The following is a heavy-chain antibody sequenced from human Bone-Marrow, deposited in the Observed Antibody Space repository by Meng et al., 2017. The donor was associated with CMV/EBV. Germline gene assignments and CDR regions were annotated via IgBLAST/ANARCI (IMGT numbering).Heavy chain of an antibody. D-gene: IGHD3-10*01. CDR2: IIPILGIA. V-gene: IGHV1-69*10. Sequence: SVKVSCKASGGTLSSYAISWVRQAPGQGLEWMGGIIPILGIANYAQKFQGRVTITADKSTSTAYMELSSLRSEDTAVYYCARVRATSGSYYYYYGMDVWGQRTTVTVSS. CDR3: ARVRATSGSYYYYYGMDV. CDR1: GGTLSSYA. J-gene: IGHJ6*02.